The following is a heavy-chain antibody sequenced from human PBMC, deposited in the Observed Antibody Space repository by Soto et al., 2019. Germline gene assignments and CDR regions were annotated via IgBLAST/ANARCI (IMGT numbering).Heavy chain of an antibody. CDR2: ISSSGSSI. D-gene: IGHD3-10*01. Sequence: QVQLVESGGGLVKPGGSLRLTCAASGFTFSDYYMTWLRQAPGKGLEWISYISSSGSSIYYADSVKGRFTISRDNTKNSLYMQMNNLRTEDPAVYYCATRRYGLGSYLDYWGQGTLVTVSS. CDR1: GFTFSDYY. CDR3: ATRRYGLGSYLDY. V-gene: IGHV3-11*01. J-gene: IGHJ4*02.